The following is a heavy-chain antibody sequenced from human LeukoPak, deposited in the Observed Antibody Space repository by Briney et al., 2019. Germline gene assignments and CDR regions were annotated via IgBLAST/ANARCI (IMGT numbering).Heavy chain of an antibody. D-gene: IGHD5-18*01. V-gene: IGHV4-59*01. CDR3: ARELYSYGEFDY. CDR1: GGSISSYY. CDR2: IYYSGST. Sequence: NTSETLSLTCTVSGGSISSYYWSWIRQPPGKGLEWIGYIYYSGSTNYNPSLRSRVTISVDTSKNQFSLKLSSVTAADTAVYYCARELYSYGEFDYWGQGTPVTVSS. J-gene: IGHJ4*02.